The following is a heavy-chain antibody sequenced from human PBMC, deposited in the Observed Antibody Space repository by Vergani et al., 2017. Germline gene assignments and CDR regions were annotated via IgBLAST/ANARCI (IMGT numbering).Heavy chain of an antibody. Sequence: EVQLVQSGAEVKKPGESLKISCKGSGYRFNSYWIGWVRQTPGKGLEWMGILYPGDSDTRYSPSFQGQVTISADKSISTAYLQWSSLKASDTAVYYCARPVVRQVSAVDYYGAGRHLDDSDVWG. CDR3: ARPVVRQVSAVDYYGAGRHLDDSDV. J-gene: IGHJ6*01. CDR1: GYRFNSYW. D-gene: IGHD3-10*01. V-gene: IGHV5-51*01. CDR2: LYPGDSDT.